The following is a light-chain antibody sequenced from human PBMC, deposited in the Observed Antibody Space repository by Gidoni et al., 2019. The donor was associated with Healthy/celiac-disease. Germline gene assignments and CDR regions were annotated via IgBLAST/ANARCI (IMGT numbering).Light chain of an antibody. CDR1: QSVNSSY. J-gene: IGKJ2*01. CDR3: QQYCSSPYT. Sequence: ELVLTQSPGTLSLSPGERANHSCSASQSVNSSYLAWYQQKPGQAPRLLIYGASSRATGIPDRFSGSGSGTDFTLTISRLEPEDFAVYYCQQYCSSPYTFGQGTKLEIK. CDR2: GAS. V-gene: IGKV3-20*01.